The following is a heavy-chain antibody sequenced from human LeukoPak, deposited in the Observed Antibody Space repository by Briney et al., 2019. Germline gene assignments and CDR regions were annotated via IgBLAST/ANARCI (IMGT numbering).Heavy chain of an antibody. Sequence: ASVKVSCKASGYAFTSYAMHWVRQAPGQRLEWMGWINAGNGNTKYSQKFQGRVTITRDTSASTAYMDLSSLRSEDTAVYYCARDNGSGSYEDDAFDIWGQGTMVTASS. CDR1: GYAFTSYA. CDR3: ARDNGSGSYEDDAFDI. CDR2: INAGNGNT. J-gene: IGHJ3*02. D-gene: IGHD3-10*01. V-gene: IGHV1-3*01.